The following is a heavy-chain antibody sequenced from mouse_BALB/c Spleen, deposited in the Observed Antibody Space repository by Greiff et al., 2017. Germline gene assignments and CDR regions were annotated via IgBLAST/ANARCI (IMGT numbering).Heavy chain of an antibody. CDR2: IDPANGNT. Sequence: VTLKESGAELVKPGASVKLSCTASGFNIKDTYMHWVKQRPEQGLEWIGRIDPANGNTKYDPKFQGKATITADTSSNTAYLQLSSLTSEDTAVYYCANLYGSSLAYWGQGTLVTVSA. CDR1: GFNIKDTY. V-gene: IGHV14-3*02. D-gene: IGHD1-1*01. CDR3: ANLYGSSLAY. J-gene: IGHJ3*01.